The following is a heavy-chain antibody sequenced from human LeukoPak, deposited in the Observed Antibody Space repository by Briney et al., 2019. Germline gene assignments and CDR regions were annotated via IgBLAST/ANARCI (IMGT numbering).Heavy chain of an antibody. CDR2: IYSGGST. Sequence: GGSLRLSCTASGFTFGDYAMSWVRQAPGKGLEWVSVIYSGGSTYYADSVKGRFTISRDNSKNTLYLQMNSLRAEDTAVYYCAREVTMGYYYMDVWGKGTTVAISS. CDR3: AREVTMGYYYMDV. CDR1: GFTFGDYA. V-gene: IGHV3-53*01. D-gene: IGHD3-10*01. J-gene: IGHJ6*03.